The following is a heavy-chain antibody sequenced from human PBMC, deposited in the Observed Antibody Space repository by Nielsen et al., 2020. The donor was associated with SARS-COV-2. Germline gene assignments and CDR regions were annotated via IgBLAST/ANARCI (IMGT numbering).Heavy chain of an antibody. J-gene: IGHJ4*02. Sequence: SETLSLTCTVSGGSISSYYWSWIRQPPGKGLEWIGYIYYSGSTNYNPSLKSRVTISVDTSKNQFSLKLSSVTAADTAVYYCARAPWWSSSWSPLDYWGQGTLVTVSS. CDR2: IYYSGST. CDR1: GGSISSYY. V-gene: IGHV4-59*12. D-gene: IGHD6-13*01. CDR3: ARAPWWSSSWSPLDY.